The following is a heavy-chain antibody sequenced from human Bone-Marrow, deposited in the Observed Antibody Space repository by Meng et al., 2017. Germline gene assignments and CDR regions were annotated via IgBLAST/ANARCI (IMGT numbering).Heavy chain of an antibody. CDR2: IWYDGSNK. V-gene: IGHV3-30*02. D-gene: IGHD1-26*01. CDR1: GFTLSSYG. CDR3: AKDRVGAQGYYFDY. J-gene: IGHJ4*02. Sequence: GESLKISCAASGFTLSSYGMHWVRQAPGKGLEWVAVIWYDGSNKYYADSVKGRFTISRDNSKNTLYLQMNSLRAEDTAVYYCAKDRVGAQGYYFDYWGQGTLVTVSS.